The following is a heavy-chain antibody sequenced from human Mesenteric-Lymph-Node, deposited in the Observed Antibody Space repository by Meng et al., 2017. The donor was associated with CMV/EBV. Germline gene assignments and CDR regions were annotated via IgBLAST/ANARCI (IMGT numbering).Heavy chain of an antibody. CDR2: IKDKGEGGTI. V-gene: IGHV3-15*01. CDR1: GFTFRYNW. J-gene: IGHJ4*02. CDR3: TTDRQLRNLGHDY. D-gene: IGHD7-27*01. Sequence: GESLKISCEASGFTFRYNWMSWVRQAPGKGLEWVGHIKDKGEGGTIAYAAPVKGRFTISRDDSKSTLYLQMNSLKTEDTAVYYCTTDRQLRNLGHDYWGQGTLVTVSS.